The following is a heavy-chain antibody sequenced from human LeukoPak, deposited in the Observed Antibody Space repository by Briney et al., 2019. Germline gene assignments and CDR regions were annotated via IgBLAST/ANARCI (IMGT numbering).Heavy chain of an antibody. Sequence: PSETLSLTCTVSGDSVSSYYWSWIRQPPGKGLEWIGYIYYSGSTNYNPSLKSRVTISVDTSKNQFSLKLNSITTADTAVYYCARVRLSGTYLDAFDIWGQGTMVTVSS. CDR2: IYYSGST. V-gene: IGHV4-59*02. CDR3: ARVRLSGTYLDAFDI. D-gene: IGHD1-26*01. CDR1: GDSVSSYY. J-gene: IGHJ3*02.